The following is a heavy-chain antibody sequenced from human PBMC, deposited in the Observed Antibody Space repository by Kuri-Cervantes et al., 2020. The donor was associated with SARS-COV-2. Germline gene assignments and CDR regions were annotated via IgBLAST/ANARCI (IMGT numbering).Heavy chain of an antibody. D-gene: IGHD1-1*01. J-gene: IGHJ1*01. CDR3: ARALDLWPNAEYFQH. V-gene: IGHV1-69*13. CDR2: IIPMFGTA. Sequence: SVKVSCKASGGTFSSYAISWVRQAPGQGLEWMGGIIPMFGTANYAQKFQGRVTITADESTSTAYMELSSLRSEDTAVYYCARALDLWPNAEYFQHWARAPWSPSPQ. CDR1: GGTFSSYA.